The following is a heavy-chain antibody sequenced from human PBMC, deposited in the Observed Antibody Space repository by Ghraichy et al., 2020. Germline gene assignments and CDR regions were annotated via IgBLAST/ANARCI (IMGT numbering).Heavy chain of an antibody. CDR1: GGTFSSYA. Sequence: SVKVSCKASGGTFSSYAISWVRQAPGQGLEWMGGIIPIFGTANYAQKFQGRVTITADESTSTAYMELSSLRSEDTAVYYCARVGQGYCSGGSCYEDPRGVSLDPWGQGTLVTVSS. V-gene: IGHV1-69*13. D-gene: IGHD2-15*01. J-gene: IGHJ5*02. CDR2: IIPIFGTA. CDR3: ARVGQGYCSGGSCYEDPRGVSLDP.